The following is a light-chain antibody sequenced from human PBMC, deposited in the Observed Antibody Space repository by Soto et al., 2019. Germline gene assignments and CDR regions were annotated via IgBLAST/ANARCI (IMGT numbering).Light chain of an antibody. CDR3: QQRSNWPPKIT. CDR1: QSVSSN. CDR2: DAS. V-gene: IGKV3-11*01. J-gene: IGKJ5*01. Sequence: DIVMTQSQATLSVSQGERATLSCRASQSVSSNLAWYQQKPGQAPRLLIYDASNRATGIPARFSGSGSGTDFTLTISSLEPEDFAVYYCQQRSNWPPKITFGQRTRLEIK.